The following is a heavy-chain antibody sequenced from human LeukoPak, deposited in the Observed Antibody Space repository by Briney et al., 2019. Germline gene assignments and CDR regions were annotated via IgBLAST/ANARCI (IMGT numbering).Heavy chain of an antibody. Sequence: PGGSLRLSCAVSGFTFRGAAMTWVRQAPGKGLEWVSLISSSGNNAYYADSVKGRFTISRDNSKNTLSLQMNSLRVEDTAIYYCAKDIQLSTWGIGKRVTVSS. CDR2: ISSSGNNA. J-gene: IGHJ3*01. D-gene: IGHD5-24*01. CDR1: GFTFRGAA. V-gene: IGHV3-23*01. CDR3: AKDIQLST.